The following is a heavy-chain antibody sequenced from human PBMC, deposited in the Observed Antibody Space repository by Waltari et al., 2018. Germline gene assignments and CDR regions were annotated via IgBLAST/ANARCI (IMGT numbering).Heavy chain of an antibody. Sequence: VQLVQSGAEVKKPGSSVKVSCKASGGTFSSYAISWVRQMPGKGLEWMGIIYPGDSDTRYSPSFQGQVTISADKSISTAYLQWSSLKASDTAMYDCARRGKYYYYYMDVWGKGTTVTVSS. D-gene: IGHD3-10*01. CDR1: GGTFSSYA. V-gene: IGHV5-51*01. CDR2: IYPGDSDT. CDR3: ARRGKYYYYYMDV. J-gene: IGHJ6*03.